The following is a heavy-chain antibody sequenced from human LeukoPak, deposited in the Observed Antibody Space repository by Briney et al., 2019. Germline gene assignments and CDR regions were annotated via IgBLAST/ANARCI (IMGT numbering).Heavy chain of an antibody. Sequence: SETLSLTCTVSGGSISSSSYYWGWIRQPPGKGLEWIGSIYYSGSTYYNPSLKSRVTISVDTSKNQFSLKLSSVTAADTAVYYCARGRVVVVPAAILPYYYYYYMDVWGKGTTVTVSS. J-gene: IGHJ6*03. V-gene: IGHV4-39*07. CDR3: ARGRVVVVPAAILPYYYYYYMDV. CDR1: GGSISSSSYY. CDR2: IYYSGST. D-gene: IGHD2-2*01.